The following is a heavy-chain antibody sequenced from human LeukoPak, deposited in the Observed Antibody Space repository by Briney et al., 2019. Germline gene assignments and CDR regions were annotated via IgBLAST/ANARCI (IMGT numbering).Heavy chain of an antibody. CDR3: ASVRRGFGESSRYHAYYYMGV. Sequence: PSETLSLTCAVYGGSFSGYYWSWIRQSPGKGLEWIGEINHSGSTNYNPSLKSRVTISVDTSKNQFSLKLSSVTAADTAVYYCASVRRGFGESSRYHAYYYMGVWGKGTTVTISS. D-gene: IGHD3-10*01. CDR2: INHSGST. J-gene: IGHJ6*03. CDR1: GGSFSGYY. V-gene: IGHV4-34*01.